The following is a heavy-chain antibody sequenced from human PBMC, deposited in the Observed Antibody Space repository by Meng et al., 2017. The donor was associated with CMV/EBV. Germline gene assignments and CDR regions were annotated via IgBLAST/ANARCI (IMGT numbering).Heavy chain of an antibody. CDR3: ARTMVRGVILYYGMDV. CDR2: ISSSSSYI. Sequence: GESLKISCAASGFTFSSYSMNWVRQAPGKGLEWASSISSSSSYIYYADSVKGRFTISRDNAKNSLYLQMNSLRAEDTAVYYCARTMVRGVILYYGMDVWGQGTTVTVSS. CDR1: GFTFSSYS. J-gene: IGHJ6*02. V-gene: IGHV3-21*01. D-gene: IGHD3-10*01.